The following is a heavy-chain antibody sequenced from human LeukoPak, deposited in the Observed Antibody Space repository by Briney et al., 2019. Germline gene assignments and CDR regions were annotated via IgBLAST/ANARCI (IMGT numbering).Heavy chain of an antibody. CDR3: ARVVSGYDYGSGYFDY. Sequence: PGGSLRLSCAASGFTVSSNYMSWVRQAPGKGLEWVSVIYSGGSTYYADSVKGRFTISRDNSKNTLYLQMNSLRAEDTAVYYCARVVSGYDYGSGYFDYWGQGTLVTVSS. D-gene: IGHD5-12*01. CDR2: IYSGGST. J-gene: IGHJ4*02. CDR1: GFTVSSNY. V-gene: IGHV3-66*01.